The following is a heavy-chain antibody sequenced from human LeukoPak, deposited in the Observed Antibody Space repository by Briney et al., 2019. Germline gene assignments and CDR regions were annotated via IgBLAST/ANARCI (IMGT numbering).Heavy chain of an antibody. J-gene: IGHJ4*02. CDR2: INPYSGGT. CDR1: GYTFTGYY. V-gene: IGHV1-2*02. Sequence: GASVKVSCKASGYTFTGYYMHWVRQAPGQGLEWMGWINPYSGGTNYAQKLQGRVTMTTDTSTSTAYMELRSLRSDDTAVYYCAREGSGWPYFDYWGQGTLVTVSS. D-gene: IGHD6-19*01. CDR3: AREGSGWPYFDY.